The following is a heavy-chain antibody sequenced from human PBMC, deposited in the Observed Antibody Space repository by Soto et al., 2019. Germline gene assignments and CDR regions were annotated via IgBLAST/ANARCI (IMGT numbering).Heavy chain of an antibody. V-gene: IGHV1-46*04. CDR1: GYIFTAYS. J-gene: IGHJ1*01. CDR2: VNPSGGSA. CDR3: AREENCRGGTCYSEYFHH. Sequence: QVQLVQSGAEVKKPGASVKVSGKTSGYIFTAYSMHWVRQAPGQGLEWMGVVNPSGGSAHYAQSLEGRGTLTRDTSTSTFYMELSSLRSEDTAVYYCAREENCRGGTCYSEYFHHWGQGTLVTDSS. D-gene: IGHD2-15*01.